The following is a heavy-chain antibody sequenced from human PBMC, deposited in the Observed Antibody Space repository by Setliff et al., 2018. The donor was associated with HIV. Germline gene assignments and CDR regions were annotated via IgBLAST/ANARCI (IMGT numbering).Heavy chain of an antibody. D-gene: IGHD3-10*02. Sequence: SETLSLTCTVSGGSIKSSSDYWGWIRQPPGKGLEWIGSIYHSGSAPHNPSLKSRITISVDTSKNQFSLKLRSVTAADTAVYYCASSRSLFGEEYFHHWGQGTLVTVSS. CDR3: ASSRSLFGEEYFHH. CDR2: IYHSGSA. J-gene: IGHJ1*01. V-gene: IGHV4-39*01. CDR1: GGSIKSSSDY.